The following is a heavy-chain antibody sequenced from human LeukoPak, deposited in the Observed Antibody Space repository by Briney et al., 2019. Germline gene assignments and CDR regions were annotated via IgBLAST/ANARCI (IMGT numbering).Heavy chain of an antibody. CDR2: INSDGRST. Sequence: GGSLRLSCVASGFTFTNYGMMWVRQAPGMGLVWVSYINSDGRSTTYADSVKGRFTISRDNAKNTLYLQMSSLRAEDTAMYYCARNSNGTSNWGQGTLVIVSS. J-gene: IGHJ4*02. CDR1: GFTFTNYG. CDR3: ARNSNGTSN. D-gene: IGHD2-8*01. V-gene: IGHV3-74*01.